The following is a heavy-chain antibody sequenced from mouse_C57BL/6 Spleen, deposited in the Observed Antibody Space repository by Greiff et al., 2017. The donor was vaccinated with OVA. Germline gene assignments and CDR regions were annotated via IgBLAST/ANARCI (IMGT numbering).Heavy chain of an antibody. V-gene: IGHV1-54*01. CDR3: ARHQYDSSAMDD. J-gene: IGHJ4*01. CDR2: IYPGSGGT. CDR1: GYAFTNYL. Sequence: QVQLQQSGAELVRPGTSVKVSCKASGYAFTNYLIEWVKQRPGQGLEWIGVIYPGSGGTHYNEKFKGKATLTADKSSSTAYMQLSSLTSEDSAVYFCARHQYDSSAMDDWGQGTSVTGSS.